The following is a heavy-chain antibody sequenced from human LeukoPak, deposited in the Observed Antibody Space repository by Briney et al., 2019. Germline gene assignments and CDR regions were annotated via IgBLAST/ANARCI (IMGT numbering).Heavy chain of an antibody. V-gene: IGHV4-31*03. J-gene: IGHJ6*02. Sequence: SQTLSLTCTVSGGSISSGGYYWSWIRQHPGKGLEWIGYIYYSGSTYYNPSLKSRVTISVDTSKNQFSLKLSSVTAADTTVYYCARDYMTTVTTSSGLRYYYYGMDVWGQGTTVTVSS. D-gene: IGHD4-17*01. CDR3: ARDYMTTVTTSSGLRYYYYGMDV. CDR2: IYYSGST. CDR1: GGSISSGGYY.